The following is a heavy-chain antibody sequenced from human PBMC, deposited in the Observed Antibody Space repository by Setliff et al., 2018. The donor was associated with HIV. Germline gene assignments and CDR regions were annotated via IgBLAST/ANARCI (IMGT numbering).Heavy chain of an antibody. V-gene: IGHV3-7*01. CDR2: INQDGSQI. J-gene: IGHJ4*02. D-gene: IGHD5-12*01. Sequence: GSLRLSCAASGFRFRSYGMHWVRQAPGKGLEWVANINQDGSQIYYVGSVKGRFAISRDNSKNSLYLQMNSLRAGDTAVYYCARDPPGSGFHLDYWGQGTPVTVSS. CDR1: GFRFRSYG. CDR3: ARDPPGSGFHLDY.